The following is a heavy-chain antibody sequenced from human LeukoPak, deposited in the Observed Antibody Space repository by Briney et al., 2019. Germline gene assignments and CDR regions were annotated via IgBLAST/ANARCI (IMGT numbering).Heavy chain of an antibody. CDR1: GFTFSSYW. J-gene: IGHJ3*02. CDR3: ARAGGWAREDYKGDAFDI. V-gene: IGHV3-7*05. D-gene: IGHD6-19*01. CDR2: IKQDGSEK. Sequence: GGSLRLSCAASGFTFSSYWMSWVRQAPGKGLEWVANIKQDGSEKYYVDSVKGRFTISRDNAKNSLYLQMNSLRAEDTAVYYCARAGGWAREDYKGDAFDIWGQGTMVTVSS.